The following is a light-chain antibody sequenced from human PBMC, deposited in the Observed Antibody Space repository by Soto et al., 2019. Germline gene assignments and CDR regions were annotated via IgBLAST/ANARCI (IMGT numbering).Light chain of an antibody. J-gene: IGLJ2*01. V-gene: IGLV3-25*03. CDR1: ALPKQY. Sequence: SYELTQPPLVSVSPGQTARITCSGDALPKQYAYWYQQKPGQAPVLVIYKDSERPSGIPERFSGSSSGTTVTLTISGVQAEDEADYYCQSADSSHVVFGGGTKLTVL. CDR2: KDS. CDR3: QSADSSHVV.